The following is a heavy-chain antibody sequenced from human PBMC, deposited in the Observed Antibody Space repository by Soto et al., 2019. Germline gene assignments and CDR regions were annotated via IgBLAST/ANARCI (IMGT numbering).Heavy chain of an antibody. CDR1: GGTFSSYA. CDR3: ARLAIPNIVVVPAALFDHYYVMDV. V-gene: IGHV1-69*13. CDR2: IIPIFGTA. Sequence: ASVKVSCKASGGTFSSYAISWVRQAPGQGLEWMGGIIPIFGTANYAQKFQGRVTITADESTSTAYMELSSLRSEDTAVYYCARLAIPNIVVVPAALFDHYYVMDVWGQGTTVTVSS. J-gene: IGHJ6*02. D-gene: IGHD2-2*01.